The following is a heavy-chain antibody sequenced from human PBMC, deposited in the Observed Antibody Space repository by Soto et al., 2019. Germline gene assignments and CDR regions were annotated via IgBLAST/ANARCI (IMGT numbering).Heavy chain of an antibody. Sequence: QLQLQESGPGLVKPSETLSLTCTVSGGSISSSSYYWGWIRQPPGKGLEWIGSIYYSGSTYYNPSLQSRVTISVDTSKNQFSLKPSSVTAADTAVYYCARHTPAISISDHWGQGTLVTVSS. CDR3: ARHTPAISISDH. V-gene: IGHV4-39*01. D-gene: IGHD2-15*01. CDR2: IYYSGST. J-gene: IGHJ4*02. CDR1: GGSISSSSYY.